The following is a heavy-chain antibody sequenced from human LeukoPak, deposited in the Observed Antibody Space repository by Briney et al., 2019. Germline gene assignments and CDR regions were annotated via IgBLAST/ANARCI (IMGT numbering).Heavy chain of an antibody. J-gene: IGHJ6*02. Sequence: PGGSLRLSCAASGFTFSSYSMNWVRQAPGKGLEWVSSISSSSYIYYADSVKGRFTISRDNAKNSLYLQMNSLRAEDTAVYYCARDGPSTNGMDVWGQGTTVTVSS. CDR2: ISSSSYI. V-gene: IGHV3-21*01. D-gene: IGHD3/OR15-3a*01. CDR1: GFTFSSYS. CDR3: ARDGPSTNGMDV.